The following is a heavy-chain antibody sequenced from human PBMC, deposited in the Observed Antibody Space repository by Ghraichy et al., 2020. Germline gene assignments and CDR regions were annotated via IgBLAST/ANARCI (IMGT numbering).Heavy chain of an antibody. D-gene: IGHD2-15*01. V-gene: IGHV3-23*01. CDR1: GFTFSSYA. CDR2: ISGSGGST. J-gene: IGHJ4*02. Sequence: GGSLRLSCAASGFTFSSYAMSWVRQAPGKGLEWVSAISGSGGSTYYADSVKGRFTISRDNSKNTLYLQMNSLRAEDTAVYYCAKGPAVVVAATSDYWGQGTLVTVSS. CDR3: AKGPAVVVAATSDY.